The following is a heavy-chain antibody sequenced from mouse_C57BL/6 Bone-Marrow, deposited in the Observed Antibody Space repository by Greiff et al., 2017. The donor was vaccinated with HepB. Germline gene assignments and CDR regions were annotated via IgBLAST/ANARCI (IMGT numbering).Heavy chain of an antibody. J-gene: IGHJ1*03. D-gene: IGHD2-1*01. Sequence: VQVVESGAELARPGASVKLSCKASGYTFTSYGISWVKQRTGQGLEWIGEIYPRSGNTYYNEKFKGKATLTADKSSSTAYMELRSLTSEDSAVYFCARWIYYGNYWYFDVWGTGTTVTVSS. CDR2: IYPRSGNT. CDR1: GYTFTSYG. CDR3: ARWIYYGNYWYFDV. V-gene: IGHV1-81*01.